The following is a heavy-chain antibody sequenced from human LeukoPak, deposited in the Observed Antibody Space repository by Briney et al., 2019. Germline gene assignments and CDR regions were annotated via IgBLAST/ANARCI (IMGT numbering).Heavy chain of an antibody. J-gene: IGHJ4*02. D-gene: IGHD3-22*01. V-gene: IGHV3-23*01. CDR3: AKGGSFYDSSGYADY. Sequence: GGSLRLSCAASGFTFSSYAMSWVRQAPGKGLEWVSAISGSGSSTYYADSVKGRFTISRDNSKNTLSLQMNSLRAEDTAVYYCAKGGSFYDSSGYADYWGREPWSPSPQ. CDR1: GFTFSSYA. CDR2: ISGSGSST.